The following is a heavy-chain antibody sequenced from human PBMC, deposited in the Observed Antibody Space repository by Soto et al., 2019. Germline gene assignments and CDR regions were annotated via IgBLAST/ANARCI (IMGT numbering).Heavy chain of an antibody. CDR2: IYYSGST. V-gene: IGHV4-39*01. Sequence: SETLSLTCTVSGGSISSSSYYWGWIRQPPGKGLEWIGSIYYSGSTYYNPSLKSRVTISVDTSKNQFSLKLSSVTAADTAVYYCASYVWGSYRDYYFDYWGQGTLVTVSS. J-gene: IGHJ4*02. CDR3: ASYVWGSYRDYYFDY. D-gene: IGHD3-16*02. CDR1: GGSISSSSYY.